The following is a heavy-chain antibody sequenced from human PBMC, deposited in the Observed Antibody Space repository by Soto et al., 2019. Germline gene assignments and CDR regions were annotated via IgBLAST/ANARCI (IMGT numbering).Heavy chain of an antibody. D-gene: IGHD3-10*01. CDR3: ARGRGPRHH. J-gene: IGHJ5*02. CDR2: INHSGST. Sequence: QVQLQQWGAGLLKPSETLSLTCAVYGGSFSGYYWSWIRQPPGKGLEWIGEINHSGSTNYNPSLKXTXTXXSDTPNNQFPLKLSSLTAADTAVYSCARGRGPRHHWGQGTLVTVSS. CDR1: GGSFSGYY. V-gene: IGHV4-34*01.